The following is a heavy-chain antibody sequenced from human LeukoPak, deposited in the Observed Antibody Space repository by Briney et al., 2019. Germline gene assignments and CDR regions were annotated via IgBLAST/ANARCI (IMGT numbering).Heavy chain of an antibody. J-gene: IGHJ4*02. Sequence: GGSLRLSCAASGFTFGNYGIIWVRQAPGKGLQWVSFISATGSNTYYAESVKGRFTISRDNPRSTVFLHMSSLRVDDTGVYYRAKGLSSGWYDFDHWGQGTLVSVSS. V-gene: IGHV3-23*01. D-gene: IGHD6-19*01. CDR3: AKGLSSGWYDFDH. CDR2: ISATGSNT. CDR1: GFTFGNYG.